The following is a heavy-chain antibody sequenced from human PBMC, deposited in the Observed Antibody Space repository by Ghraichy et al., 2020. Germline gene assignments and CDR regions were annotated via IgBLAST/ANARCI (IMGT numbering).Heavy chain of an antibody. CDR2: IAYDGTNE. J-gene: IGHJ3*01. D-gene: IGHD2-21*02. V-gene: IGHV3-30*18. CDR1: RFTFSDYG. Sequence: GGSLRLSCAASRFTFSDYGMHWVRQAPGKGLEWVAVIAYDGTNENYADSVRGRFTISRDNSKNTLYLQMNNLRAEDTAMYYCTKARAMTDIGQAFDFWGPGTMVTVSS. CDR3: TKARAMTDIGQAFDF.